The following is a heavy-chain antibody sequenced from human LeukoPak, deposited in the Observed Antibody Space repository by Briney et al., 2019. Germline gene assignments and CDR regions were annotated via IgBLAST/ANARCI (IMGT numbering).Heavy chain of an antibody. V-gene: IGHV1-69*04. D-gene: IGHD3-22*01. CDR2: IIPILGIA. CDR3: ARERTYYYDSSGYYY. Sequence: SVKVPCKASGGTFSSYAISWVRQAPGQGLEWMGRIIPILGIANYAQKFQGRVTITADKSTSAAYMELSSLRSEDTAVYYCARERTYYYDSSGYYYWGQGTLVTVSS. CDR1: GGTFSSYA. J-gene: IGHJ4*02.